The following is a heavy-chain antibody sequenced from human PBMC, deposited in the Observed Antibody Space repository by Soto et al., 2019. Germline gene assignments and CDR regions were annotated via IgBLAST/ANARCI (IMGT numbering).Heavy chain of an antibody. CDR3: ARLGSKVTYYYYGMDV. CDR1: GGSISSSNW. D-gene: IGHD1-26*01. V-gene: IGHV4-4*02. J-gene: IGHJ6*04. Sequence: QVQLQESGPGLVKPSGTLSLTCAVSGGSISSSNWWSWVRQPPGKGLEWLGEIYHSGSTNYNPSLKSRVTISVDKSKNQFSLKLSSVTAADTAVYYCARLGSKVTYYYYGMDVWGKGTTVTVSS. CDR2: IYHSGST.